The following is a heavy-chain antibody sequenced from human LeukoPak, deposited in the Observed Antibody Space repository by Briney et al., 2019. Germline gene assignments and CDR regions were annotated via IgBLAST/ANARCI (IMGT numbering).Heavy chain of an antibody. CDR3: ARAGQQQLSPYYFDY. CDR2: IEVGGAMT. CDR1: GFTFSSYA. Sequence: GGSLRLSCAASGFTFSSYAMTWVRRAPGKGLEWVSTIEVGGAMTHYADSVKGRFTISRDTSKNSLYLQMNSLRAEDTAVYYCARAGQQQLSPYYFDYWGQGTLVTVSS. V-gene: IGHV3-23*01. D-gene: IGHD6-13*01. J-gene: IGHJ4*02.